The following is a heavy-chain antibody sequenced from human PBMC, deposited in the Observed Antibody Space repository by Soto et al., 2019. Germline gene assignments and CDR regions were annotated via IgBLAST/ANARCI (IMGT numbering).Heavy chain of an antibody. J-gene: IGHJ5*02. CDR2: IYYSGVT. V-gene: IGHV4-31*02. CDR3: ARDLRGRRSGRFDA. D-gene: IGHD3-10*01. Sequence: WTWIRQHPAKGLEWIGYIYYSGVTYYNPSLKSRATISVDTSKNQFSLNLSSVSAADTAMYYCARDLRGRRSGRFDAWGQGTLVTVSS.